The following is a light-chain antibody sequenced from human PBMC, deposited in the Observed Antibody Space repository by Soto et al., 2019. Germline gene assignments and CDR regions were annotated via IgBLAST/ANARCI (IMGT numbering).Light chain of an antibody. CDR2: GAS. Sequence: DIVMTQSPLSLPVMPGEPASISRRSSQSLMHSNGYNFLNWFQQKQGKAPDLXIYGASTLQFGVPSRVRGSGAGTDCIRTISNLQPEDVEIYDCPQSFRTPRTFGQGTKVDIK. J-gene: IGKJ1*01. CDR1: QSLMHSNGYNF. V-gene: IGKV2-28*01. CDR3: PQSFRTPRT.